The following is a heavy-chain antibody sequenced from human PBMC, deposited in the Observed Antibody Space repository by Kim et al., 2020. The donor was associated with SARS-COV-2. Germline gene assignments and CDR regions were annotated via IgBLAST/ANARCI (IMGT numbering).Heavy chain of an antibody. V-gene: IGHV3-74*01. D-gene: IGHD1-1*01. CDR1: GFTFSSYW. Sequence: GGSLRLSCAASGFTFSSYWMHWVRQAPGKGLVWVSRINSDGSSTSYADSVKGRFTISRDNAKNTLYLQMNSLRAEYTAVYYCARDLEGYYYYYGMDVWGQGTTVTVSS. J-gene: IGHJ6*02. CDR3: ARDLEGYYYYYGMDV. CDR2: INSDGSST.